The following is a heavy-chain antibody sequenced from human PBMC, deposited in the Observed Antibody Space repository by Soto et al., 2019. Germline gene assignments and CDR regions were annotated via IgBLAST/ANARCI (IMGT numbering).Heavy chain of an antibody. J-gene: IGHJ4*02. CDR1: GYSFTSYW. V-gene: IGHV5-51*01. CDR2: IYPGDSDT. Sequence: GESRKISCKGSGYSFTSYWIGWVRQMPGKGLEWMGIIYPGDSDTRYSPSFQGQVTISADKSISTAYLQWSSLKASDTAMYYCARQLRYFDWSADYWGQGTLVTVSS. CDR3: ARQLRYFDWSADY. D-gene: IGHD3-9*01.